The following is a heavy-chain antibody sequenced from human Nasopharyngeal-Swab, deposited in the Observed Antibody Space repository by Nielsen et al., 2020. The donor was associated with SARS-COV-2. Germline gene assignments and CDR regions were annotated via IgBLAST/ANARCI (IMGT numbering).Heavy chain of an antibody. CDR1: GFTFSSYE. Sequence: GESLKISCAASGFTFSSYEMNWVRQAPGKGLEWVSYISSSGSTIYYADSVKGRFTISRDNAKNSLYLQMNSLRAEDTAVYYCAREASIAAAGGEYYFDYWGQGTLVTVSP. J-gene: IGHJ4*02. CDR2: ISSSGSTI. V-gene: IGHV3-48*03. D-gene: IGHD6-13*01. CDR3: AREASIAAAGGEYYFDY.